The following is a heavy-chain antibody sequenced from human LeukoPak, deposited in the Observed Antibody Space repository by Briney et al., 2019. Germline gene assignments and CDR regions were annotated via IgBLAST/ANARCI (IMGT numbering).Heavy chain of an antibody. J-gene: IGHJ4*02. CDR1: GFTFSSYG. Sequence: GRSLRLSCAASGFTFSSYGMHWVRQAPGKGLEWVAVIWYDGSNKYYADSVKGRFTISRDNSKNTLYLQINSLRAEDTAVYYCARGPRDGSGSYYFDYWGQGTLVTVSS. D-gene: IGHD3-10*01. CDR3: ARGPRDGSGSYYFDY. V-gene: IGHV3-33*01. CDR2: IWYDGSNK.